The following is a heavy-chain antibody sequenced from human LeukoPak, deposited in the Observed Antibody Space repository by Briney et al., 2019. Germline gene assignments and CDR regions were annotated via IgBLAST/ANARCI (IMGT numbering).Heavy chain of an antibody. J-gene: IGHJ4*02. Sequence: SETLSLTCTVSGGSISSYYWSWIRQPPGKGLEWIGYIYYSGSTIYNPSLRSRVTISVDTSKNHFSLELSSVTAADTAVYYCARFSRVATILFGRSFDYWGQGTLVTVSS. D-gene: IGHD5-12*01. V-gene: IGHV4-59*08. CDR3: ARFSRVATILFGRSFDY. CDR2: IYYSGST. CDR1: GGSISSYY.